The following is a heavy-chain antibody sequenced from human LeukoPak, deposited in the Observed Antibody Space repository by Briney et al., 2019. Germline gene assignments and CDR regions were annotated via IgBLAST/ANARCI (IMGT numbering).Heavy chain of an antibody. D-gene: IGHD5-18*01. CDR1: GFTFNNYA. CDR3: AKGQGYNYGDSIDY. CDR2: INGGGSS. Sequence: GGSLRLSCAASGFTFNNYAMTWVRQAPGKGLEWVSVINGGGSSYYADSVKGRFTVSRDDSKNTLSLQMNSLRDEDTAVYYCAKGQGYNYGDSIDYWGQGTLVTVSS. J-gene: IGHJ4*02. V-gene: IGHV3-23*01.